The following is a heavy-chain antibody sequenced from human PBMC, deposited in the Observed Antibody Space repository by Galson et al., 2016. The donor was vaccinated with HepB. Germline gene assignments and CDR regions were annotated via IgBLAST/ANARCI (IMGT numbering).Heavy chain of an antibody. CDR1: GGSISSGGYY. Sequence: TLSLTCTVSGGSISSGGYYWNWIRQHPGKGLEWIGYIYYSGSTYYNPSLKSRVTISVDTSKNQFSLKLSTVTAADTAVYYCARGGGVKEGDIVATRVENAFDIWGQGTMVTDSS. CDR2: IYYSGST. V-gene: IGHV4-31*03. J-gene: IGHJ3*02. D-gene: IGHD5-12*01. CDR3: ARGGGVKEGDIVATRVENAFDI.